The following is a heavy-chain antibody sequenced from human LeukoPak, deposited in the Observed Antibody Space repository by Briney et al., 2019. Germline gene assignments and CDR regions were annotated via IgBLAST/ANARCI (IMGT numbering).Heavy chain of an antibody. Sequence: SETLSLTCTVSGGSISSSSYYWGWIRQPPGKGLEWIGSIHYSGSTYYNPSLKSRVTISVDTSKNQFSLKLSSVTAADTAVYYCAREGGYDSSGYYYSPDHAFDIWGQGTMVTVSS. J-gene: IGHJ3*02. CDR1: GGSISSSSYY. V-gene: IGHV4-39*01. D-gene: IGHD3-22*01. CDR3: AREGGYDSSGYYYSPDHAFDI. CDR2: IHYSGST.